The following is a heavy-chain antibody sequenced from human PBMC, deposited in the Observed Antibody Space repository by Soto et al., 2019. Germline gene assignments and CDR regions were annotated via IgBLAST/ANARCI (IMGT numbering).Heavy chain of an antibody. CDR1: GYTCTSYG. V-gene: IGHV1-18*01. D-gene: IGHD2-2*01. Sequence: ASVKVSCKASGYTCTSYGISWVRQAPGQGLEWMGWISAYNGNTTYAQKLQGRVTMTTDTSTSTAYMELRSLRSDDTAVYYCARDEEDIVVVPAAPVPVKYYYYGMDVWGQGTTVTVSS. CDR3: ARDEEDIVVVPAAPVPVKYYYYGMDV. J-gene: IGHJ6*02. CDR2: ISAYNGNT.